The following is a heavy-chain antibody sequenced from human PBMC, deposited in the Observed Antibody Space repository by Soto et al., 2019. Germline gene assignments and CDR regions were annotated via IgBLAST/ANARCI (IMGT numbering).Heavy chain of an antibody. J-gene: IGHJ5*02. CDR1: GGSISSGASY. Sequence: KPSETLSLTCTVSGGSISSGASYWSWVRQPPGKGLEWIGYIHHNGNPYNNPSLRSRLNISLDTSKNQFSLNLTSVTAADTALYYCARVSATGTRWFDPWGQGTLVTVSS. CDR2: IHHNGNP. D-gene: IGHD1-26*01. CDR3: ARVSATGTRWFDP. V-gene: IGHV4-31*03.